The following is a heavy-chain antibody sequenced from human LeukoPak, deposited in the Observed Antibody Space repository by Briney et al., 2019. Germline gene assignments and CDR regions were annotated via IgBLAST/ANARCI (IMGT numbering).Heavy chain of an antibody. Sequence: GASVKVSCKASGYTFTGYYMHWVRQAPGQGLEWMGWINPNSGGTNYAQKFQGRVTMTRDTSISTAYMELSRLRSDDTAVYYCARGFLSVVPAAMHFDYWGQGTLVTVSS. J-gene: IGHJ4*02. CDR1: GYTFTGYY. D-gene: IGHD2-2*01. V-gene: IGHV1-2*02. CDR3: ARGFLSVVPAAMHFDY. CDR2: INPNSGGT.